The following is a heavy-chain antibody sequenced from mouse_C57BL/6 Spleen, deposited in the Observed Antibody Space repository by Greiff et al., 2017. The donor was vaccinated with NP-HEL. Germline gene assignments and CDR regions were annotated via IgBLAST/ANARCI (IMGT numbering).Heavy chain of an antibody. J-gene: IGHJ3*01. Sequence: QVQLQQPGAELVKPGASVKLSCKASGYTFTSYWMQWVKQRPGQGLEWIGEIDPSDSYTNYNQKFKGKATLTVDTSSSTAYMQLSSLTSEVSAVDFCARSGLDWGQGALVTVSA. D-gene: IGHD3-3*01. CDR1: GYTFTSYW. CDR2: IDPSDSYT. V-gene: IGHV1-50*01. CDR3: ARSGLD.